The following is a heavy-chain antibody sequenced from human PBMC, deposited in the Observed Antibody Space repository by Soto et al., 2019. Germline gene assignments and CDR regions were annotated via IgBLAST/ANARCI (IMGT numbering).Heavy chain of an antibody. CDR2: IDPSDSQT. D-gene: IGHD3-22*01. Sequence: GESLKISCKGSGYSFAGYWITWVRQKPGKGLEWMGRIDPSDSQTYYSPSLRGHVTISVTKSITTVFLQWSSLRASDTAMYYCARQIYDSDTGPNFQYYFDSWGQGTPVTVSS. J-gene: IGHJ4*02. V-gene: IGHV5-10-1*01. CDR1: GYSFAGYW. CDR3: ARQIYDSDTGPNFQYYFDS.